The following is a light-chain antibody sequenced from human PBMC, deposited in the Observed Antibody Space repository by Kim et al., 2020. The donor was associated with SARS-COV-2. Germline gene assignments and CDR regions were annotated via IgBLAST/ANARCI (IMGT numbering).Light chain of an antibody. Sequence: SVQLPCTPGTGLRTYSIAWHPPQPGKGPRYLLKINSDGSHTKGHGIPTRFSGSSSGAERFLTISSLQSEDEADYYCQTWGTGIRVFGGGTQLTVL. CDR3: QTWGTGIRV. V-gene: IGLV4-69*02. J-gene: IGLJ3*02. CDR1: TGLRTYS. CDR2: INSDGSH.